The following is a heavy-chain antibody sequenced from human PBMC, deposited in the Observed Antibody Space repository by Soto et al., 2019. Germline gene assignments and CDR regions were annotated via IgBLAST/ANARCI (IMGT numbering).Heavy chain of an antibody. CDR1: GYVFTSYV. CDR2: VSAYNGDT. Sequence: QAQLVQSGAEVEKPGASVKVSCRASGYVFTSYVISWVRQAHGQGLEWMGWVSAYNGDTNYAQKFQGRVTMTTDTLTSTAYMELGSLRSDDTAVYYCARDWWGVDRPVDSNWFDPWGQGTLVTVSS. CDR3: ARDWWGVDRPVDSNWFDP. J-gene: IGHJ5*02. D-gene: IGHD5-12*01. V-gene: IGHV1-18*04.